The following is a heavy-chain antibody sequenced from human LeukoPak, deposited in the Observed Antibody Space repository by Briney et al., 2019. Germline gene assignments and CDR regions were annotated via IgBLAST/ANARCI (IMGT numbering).Heavy chain of an antibody. D-gene: IGHD3-10*01. J-gene: IGHJ3*02. Sequence: GGSLRLSCAASGFTFSTYSMNWVRQAPGKGLEWVSFIDTSGTYIYYGESMKGRFTISRDNAKNSRYLQMNGLRAEDTAVYYCARGRSITLLRGVAMSDGFDIWGQGTMVAVSS. CDR2: IDTSGTYI. V-gene: IGHV3-21*01. CDR3: ARGRSITLLRGVAMSDGFDI. CDR1: GFTFSTYS.